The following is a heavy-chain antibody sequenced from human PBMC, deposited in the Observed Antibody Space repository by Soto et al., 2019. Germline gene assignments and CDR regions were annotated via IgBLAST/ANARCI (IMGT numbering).Heavy chain of an antibody. CDR3: ARDVKNYVDY. CDR1: GFTFSSYG. J-gene: IGHJ4*02. Sequence: QVQLVESGGGVVQPGRSLRLSCAASGFTFSSYGMHWVRQAPGKGLEWGAVIWYDGSNKYYADSVKGRFTISRDNSKNTLYLQMNSLRAEDTAVYYCARDVKNYVDYWGQGTLVTVSS. V-gene: IGHV3-33*01. CDR2: IWYDGSNK.